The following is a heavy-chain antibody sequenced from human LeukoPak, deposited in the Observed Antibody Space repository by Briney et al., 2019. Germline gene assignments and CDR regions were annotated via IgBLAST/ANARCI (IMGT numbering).Heavy chain of an antibody. CDR2: INHSGST. CDR3: ARDHYYYDSSGQVLVP. Sequence: SETLSLTCAVYGGSFSGYYWSWIRQPPGKGLEWIGEINHSGSTNYNPSLESRVTISVDTSKNQFSLKLSSVTAADTAVYYCARDHYYYDSSGQVLVPWGQGTLVTVSS. D-gene: IGHD3-22*01. J-gene: IGHJ5*02. V-gene: IGHV4-34*01. CDR1: GGSFSGYY.